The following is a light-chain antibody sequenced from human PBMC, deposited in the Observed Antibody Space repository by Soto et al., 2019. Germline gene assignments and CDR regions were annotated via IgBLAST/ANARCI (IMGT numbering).Light chain of an antibody. CDR3: SSYPSSSISV. J-gene: IGLJ1*01. CDR2: EGT. Sequence: QSALTQPASVSGSPGQSITVSCAGTSSDVGGYNLVSWYQQHPGKAPKLIIYEGTERPSGISPRFSGSKSGNTASLTISGLQAEDEAYYYCSSYPSSSISVFGSGTKVTV. CDR1: SSDVGGYNL. V-gene: IGLV2-23*01.